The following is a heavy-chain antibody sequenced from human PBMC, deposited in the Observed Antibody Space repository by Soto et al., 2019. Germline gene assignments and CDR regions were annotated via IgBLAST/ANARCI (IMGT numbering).Heavy chain of an antibody. J-gene: IGHJ3*02. CDR3: ARTIFGVVVAFDI. CDR1: GGTISSGGYY. CDR2: IYYSGST. Sequence: SETLSLTCTVSGGTISSGGYYWSWIRQHPGKGLEWIGYIYYSGSTYYNPSLKSRVTISVDTSKNQFSLKLSSVTAADTAVYYCARTIFGVVVAFDIWGQGTMVTVSS. D-gene: IGHD3-3*01. V-gene: IGHV4-31*03.